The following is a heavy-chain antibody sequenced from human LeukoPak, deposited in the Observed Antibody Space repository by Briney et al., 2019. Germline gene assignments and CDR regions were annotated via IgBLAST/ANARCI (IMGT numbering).Heavy chain of an antibody. V-gene: IGHV4-38-2*02. CDR3: ARERTGGSGSYIAFDI. CDR1: GYSISSGYY. CDR2: IYHSGNT. Sequence: SETLSLTCTVSGYSISSGYYWGWIRQPPGKGLEWIGSIYHSGNTYYNPSLKSRVTISVDTSKNQFSLKLSSVTAADTAVYYCARERTGGSGSYIAFDIWGQGTMVTVSS. D-gene: IGHD3-10*01. J-gene: IGHJ3*02.